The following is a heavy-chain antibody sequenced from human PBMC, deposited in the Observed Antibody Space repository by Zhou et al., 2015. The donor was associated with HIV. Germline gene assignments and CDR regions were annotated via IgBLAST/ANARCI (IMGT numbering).Heavy chain of an antibody. CDR2: IIPIFGTA. D-gene: IGHD3-10*01. Sequence: QVRLVQSGPELKKPGSSVKVSCKASGGTFSSYAISWVRQAPGQGLEWMGGIIPIFGTANYAQKFQGRVTITADESTSTAYMELSSLRSEDTAVYYCARGGVPGGYSDYWGQGTLVTVSS. CDR1: GGTFSSYA. J-gene: IGHJ4*02. V-gene: IGHV1-69*01. CDR3: ARGGVPGGYSDY.